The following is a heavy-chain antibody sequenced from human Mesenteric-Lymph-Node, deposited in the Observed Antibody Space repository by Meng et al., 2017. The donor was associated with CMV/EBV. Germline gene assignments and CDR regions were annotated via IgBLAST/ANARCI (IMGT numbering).Heavy chain of an antibody. Sequence: GESLKISCAASGFDFNSYEMNWVRQAPGKGLEWVSSISSSSSYIYYADSVKGRFTISRDNAKNSLYLQMNSLRAEDTAVYYCARAHCSSTSCHPYYFDYWGQGTLVTVSS. CDR3: ARAHCSSTSCHPYYFDY. CDR2: ISSSSSYI. J-gene: IGHJ4*02. CDR1: GFDFNSYE. D-gene: IGHD2-2*01. V-gene: IGHV3-21*01.